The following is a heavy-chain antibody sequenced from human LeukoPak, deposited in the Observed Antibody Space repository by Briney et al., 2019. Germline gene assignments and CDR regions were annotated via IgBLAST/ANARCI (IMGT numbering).Heavy chain of an antibody. CDR2: TLTKTDRGMT. V-gene: IGHV3-15*01. Sequence: GECRRPAWAAAGFTLSNVWIGWVRQAAGELLGWVGPTLTKTDRGMTDYFGAGKGRLTISRDDSKNTLYLQMNSLKNEDTDVYYCTTDTLGYCSSTSCYGSYYYYYYGMDVWGKGTTVTVSS. D-gene: IGHD2-2*01. CDR3: TTDTLGYCSSTSCYGSYYYYYYGMDV. CDR1: GFTLSNVW. J-gene: IGHJ6*04.